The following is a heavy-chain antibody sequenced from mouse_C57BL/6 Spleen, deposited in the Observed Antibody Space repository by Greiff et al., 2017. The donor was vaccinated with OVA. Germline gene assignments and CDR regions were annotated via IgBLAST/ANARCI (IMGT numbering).Heavy chain of an antibody. CDR1: GYTFTSYW. CDR2: IDPSASEN. J-gene: IGHJ1*03. Sequence: QVQLQQPGAELVRPGSSVKLSCKASGYTFTSYWMHWVKQRPLQGLEWIGNIDPSASENHYNQKLKDKATLTVDKSSRQAYMQLSSLTSEDSSVYYCASNYDSSKEWCFYGWGTGTTVTVSA. D-gene: IGHD1-1*01. CDR3: ASNYDSSKEWCFYG. V-gene: IGHV1-52*01.